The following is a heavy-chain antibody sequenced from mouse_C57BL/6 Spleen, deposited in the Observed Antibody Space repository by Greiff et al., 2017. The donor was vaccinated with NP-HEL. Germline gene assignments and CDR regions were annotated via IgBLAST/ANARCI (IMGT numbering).Heavy chain of an antibody. D-gene: IGHD1-1*01. CDR1: GYSITSGYY. CDR2: ISYDGSN. J-gene: IGHJ1*03. V-gene: IGHV3-6*01. CDR3: ARDGWSYGSSYGYFDV. Sequence: EVQLQESGPGLVKPSQSLSLTCSVTGYSITSGYYWYWIRQFPGNQLEWMGYISYDGSNNYNPSLKNRISITRDTSKNQFFLKLNSVTTEDTATYYCARDGWSYGSSYGYFDVWGTGTTVTVSS.